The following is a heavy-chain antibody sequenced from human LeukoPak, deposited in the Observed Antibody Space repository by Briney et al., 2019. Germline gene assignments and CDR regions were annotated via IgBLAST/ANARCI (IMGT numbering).Heavy chain of an antibody. J-gene: IGHJ4*02. Sequence: PSETLSLTCTVSGGSISSYYWSWIRQPAGNGLEWIGRIYTSGSTNYNPSLQSRVTISVDTSKNQFSLKLSSVTAAATAVYYCARDDILTGFDYWGQGTLVTVSS. V-gene: IGHV4-4*07. CDR3: ARDDILTGFDY. D-gene: IGHD3-9*01. CDR2: IYTSGST. CDR1: GGSISSYY.